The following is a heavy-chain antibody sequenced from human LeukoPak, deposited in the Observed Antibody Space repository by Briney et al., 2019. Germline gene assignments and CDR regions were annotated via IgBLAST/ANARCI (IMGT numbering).Heavy chain of an antibody. CDR2: ISSSGSTI. J-gene: IGHJ4*02. V-gene: IGHV3-48*03. CDR1: GFTFSSYE. Sequence: GGSLRLSCAASGFTFSSYEMNWVRQAPEEGLEWVSYISSSGSTIYYAHSVKGRFTISRDNAKNSLYLQMNSLRDEDTAVYYCAKYNSLGYWGQGTLVTVSS. CDR3: AKYNSLGY. D-gene: IGHD6-19*01.